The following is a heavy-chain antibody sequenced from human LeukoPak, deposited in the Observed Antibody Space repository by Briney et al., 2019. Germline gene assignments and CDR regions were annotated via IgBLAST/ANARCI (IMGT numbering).Heavy chain of an antibody. V-gene: IGHV4-34*01. D-gene: IGHD6-19*01. CDR2: INHSGST. CDR1: GGSFSGYY. J-gene: IGHJ4*02. CDR3: ARDRIAVAGTRFDY. Sequence: PSETLSLTCAVYGGSFSGYYWSWIRQPPGEGLEWIGEINHSGSTNYNPSLKSRVTISVDTSKNQFSLKLSSVTAADTAVYYCARDRIAVAGTRFDYWGQGTLVTVSS.